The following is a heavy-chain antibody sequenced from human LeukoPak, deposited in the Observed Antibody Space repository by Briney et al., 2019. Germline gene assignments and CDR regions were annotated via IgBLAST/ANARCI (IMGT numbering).Heavy chain of an antibody. J-gene: IGHJ3*02. CDR1: GYTPTELS. CDR2: VDPEDGET. V-gene: IGHV1-24*01. D-gene: IGHD3-22*01. Sequence: ASVTVSFTFSGYTPTELSMHWVRQAPGKGLEWMGGVDPEDGETIYAQKFQGRVTMTEDTSTDTAYMELSSLRSEDTAVYYCATVRHYSYYYDSSGYYSDAFDIWGQGTMVTVSS. CDR3: ATVRHYSYYYDSSGYYSDAFDI.